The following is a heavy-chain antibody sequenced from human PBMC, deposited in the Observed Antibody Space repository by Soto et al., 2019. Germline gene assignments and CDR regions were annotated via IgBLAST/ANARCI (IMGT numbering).Heavy chain of an antibody. D-gene: IGHD6-19*01. Sequence: GGSLRLSCAASEFTFSNYWMYWVRQAPGKGLVWVSRINSDGSSTSYADSVKGRFTISRDNAKNTLYLQMNSLRAEDTAVYYCARSPSSGWYYFDYWGQGTLVTVSS. CDR3: ARSPSSGWYYFDY. V-gene: IGHV3-74*01. CDR2: INSDGSST. J-gene: IGHJ4*02. CDR1: EFTFSNYW.